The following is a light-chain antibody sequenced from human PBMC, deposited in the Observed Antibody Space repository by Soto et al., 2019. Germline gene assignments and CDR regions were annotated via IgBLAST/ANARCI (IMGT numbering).Light chain of an antibody. Sequence: DTPVTQSPSSLSASVGDRVTITCRASQSISIYLNWYQLKPGKAPNLLMYGASYLKSGFPTRFSGSGSGTDFTLTISRLYPEDFAIHYCQQVSATLVVSFAEGTRLEIK. CDR3: QQVSATLVVS. V-gene: IGKV1-39*01. CDR1: QSISIY. J-gene: IGKJ5*01. CDR2: GAS.